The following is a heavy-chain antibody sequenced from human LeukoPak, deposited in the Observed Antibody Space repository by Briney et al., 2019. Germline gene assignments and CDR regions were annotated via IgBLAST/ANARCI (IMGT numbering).Heavy chain of an antibody. D-gene: IGHD2-2*01. CDR2: IHYSETT. Sequence: PSETLSLTCTVSGGSISSSNYYWRWIRQPPGKGLEWIASIHYSETTYYNPSLKSRVTISVDTSKNHFSLKLSSVTAADTAVYYCARGPTYQPIDFWGQGTLVTVSS. J-gene: IGHJ4*02. CDR3: ARGPTYQPIDF. CDR1: GGSISSSNYY. V-gene: IGHV4-39*02.